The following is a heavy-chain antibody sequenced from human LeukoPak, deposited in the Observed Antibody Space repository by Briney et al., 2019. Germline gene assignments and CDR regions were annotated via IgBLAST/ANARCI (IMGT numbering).Heavy chain of an antibody. CDR2: ISSSSSYI. D-gene: IGHD3-10*01. Sequence: GGSLRLSCAASGFTFSSYAMHWVRQAPGKGLEWVSSISSSSSYIYYADSVKGRFTISRDNAKNSLYLQMNSLRAEDTAVYYCARVITMVRGVMVYYYYMDVWGKGTTVTVSS. V-gene: IGHV3-21*01. CDR3: ARVITMVRGVMVYYYYMDV. CDR1: GFTFSSYA. J-gene: IGHJ6*03.